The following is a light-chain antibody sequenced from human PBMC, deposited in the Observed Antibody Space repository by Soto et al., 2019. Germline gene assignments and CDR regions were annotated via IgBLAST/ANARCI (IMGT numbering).Light chain of an antibody. CDR1: QSLVHSDGNTY. Sequence: DIVMTPTPLSSPVTLGQAASISCRSSQSLVHSDGNTYFNWLQQRPVQPPRLLIYKIYNRFSGAPDRFSGCGAGTDFTLKISRVEAEDVGVYYCMQGKQFAQVTFGQGTRLEIK. J-gene: IGKJ5*01. CDR3: MQGKQFAQVT. V-gene: IGKV2-24*01. CDR2: KIY.